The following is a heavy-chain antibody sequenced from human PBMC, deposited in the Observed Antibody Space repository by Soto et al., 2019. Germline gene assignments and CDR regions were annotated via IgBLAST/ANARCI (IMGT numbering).Heavy chain of an antibody. V-gene: IGHV1-3*01. Sequence: GASVKVSCKASGYTFTSYAMHWVRQAPGQRLEWMGWINAGNGNTKYSQKFQGRVTITRDTSASTAYMELSSLRSEDTAVYYCARDRTSIAARPYYYYGMDVWGQGTTVT. CDR3: ARDRTSIAARPYYYYGMDV. J-gene: IGHJ6*02. CDR2: INAGNGNT. D-gene: IGHD6-6*01. CDR1: GYTFTSYA.